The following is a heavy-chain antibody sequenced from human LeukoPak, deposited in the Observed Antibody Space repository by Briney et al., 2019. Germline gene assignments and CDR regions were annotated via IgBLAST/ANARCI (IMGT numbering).Heavy chain of an antibody. CDR2: IIPIFGTA. Sequence: ASVKVSCKASGGTFSTYAISWVRQAPGQGLEWMGGIIPIFGTANYAQKFQGRVTITADESTSTAYMELSRLRSEDTAVYYCARGGYNWNYNEGSWGKGTLVTASS. V-gene: IGHV1-69*01. D-gene: IGHD1-7*01. J-gene: IGHJ5*02. CDR1: GGTFSTYA. CDR3: ARGGYNWNYNEGS.